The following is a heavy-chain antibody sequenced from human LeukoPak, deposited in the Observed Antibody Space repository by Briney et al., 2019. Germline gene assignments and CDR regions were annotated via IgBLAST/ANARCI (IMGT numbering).Heavy chain of an antibody. CDR3: ARDLGYSGYED. CDR1: GYTFTGYY. J-gene: IGHJ4*02. D-gene: IGHD5-12*01. V-gene: IGHV1-2*04. Sequence: ASVTVSFKASGYTFTGYYMHWVRQAPGQGLGWMGWINPNSGGTNYAQKFQGWVTMTRDTSISTAYMELSRLRSDDTAVYYCARDLGYSGYEDWGQGTLVTVSS. CDR2: INPNSGGT.